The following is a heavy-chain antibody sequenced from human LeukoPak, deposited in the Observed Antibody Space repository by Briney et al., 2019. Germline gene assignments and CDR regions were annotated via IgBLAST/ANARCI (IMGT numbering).Heavy chain of an antibody. Sequence: SQTLSLTCTVSGGSISSGDYYWSWIRQPPGKGLEWIGYIYYSGSTYYNPSLKSRVTISVDTSKNQFSLKLSSVTAADTAVYYCARGVMSTTGTPSLDYWGQGTLVTVSS. J-gene: IGHJ4*02. CDR2: IYYSGST. V-gene: IGHV4-30-4*08. CDR1: GGSISSGDYY. CDR3: ARGVMSTTGTPSLDY. D-gene: IGHD1-1*01.